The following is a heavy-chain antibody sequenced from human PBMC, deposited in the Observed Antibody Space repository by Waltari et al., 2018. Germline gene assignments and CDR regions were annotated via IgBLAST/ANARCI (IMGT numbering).Heavy chain of an antibody. CDR3: ARAGQHVVRANYYYYYGMDV. V-gene: IGHV4-61*02. D-gene: IGHD6-13*01. Sequence: QVQLQESGPGLVKPSQTLSLTCPFPGGAIRRYSSYRGWTRQSAGKGLEWIGRIYPNGNTDYSPSLKSRVSISVDTSKNQFSLELSSVTAADTAVYYCARAGQHVVRANYYYYYGMDVWGQGTTVIVSS. CDR2: IYPNGNT. CDR1: GGAIRRYSSY. J-gene: IGHJ6*02.